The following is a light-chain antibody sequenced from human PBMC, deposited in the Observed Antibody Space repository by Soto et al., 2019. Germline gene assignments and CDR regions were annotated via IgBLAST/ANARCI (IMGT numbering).Light chain of an antibody. CDR1: TSNIGAGYD. V-gene: IGLV1-40*01. J-gene: IGLJ1*01. CDR3: WSYDDSPRGYHV. CDR2: DNS. Sequence: QSVLTQPPSVSGAPGQRVIVSCTGSTSNIGAGYDAHSYQQLPRTSPHLLLFDNSNRPSGVPDRFSSSRSGSSASLTITGLQAEDDADYYCWSYDDSPRGYHVFGSGTKVTVL.